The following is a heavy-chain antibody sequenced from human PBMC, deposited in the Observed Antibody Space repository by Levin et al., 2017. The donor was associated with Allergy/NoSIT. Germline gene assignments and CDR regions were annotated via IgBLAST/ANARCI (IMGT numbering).Heavy chain of an antibody. Sequence: VPGKGLEWVAVISADGSSTYYGDSVKGRFTISRDNSQNMMYLQMNSLRTEDTAVYYCAKDSGVTKYYSGWAWYFDLWGRGTLVTVSS. CDR2: ISADGSST. J-gene: IGHJ2*01. CDR3: AKDSGVTKYYSGWAWYFDL. D-gene: IGHD5-12*01. V-gene: IGHV3-30*18.